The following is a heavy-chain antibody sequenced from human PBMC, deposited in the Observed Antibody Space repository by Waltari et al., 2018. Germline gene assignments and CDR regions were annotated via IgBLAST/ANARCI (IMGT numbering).Heavy chain of an antibody. CDR2: INAGNGNT. Sequence: QVQLVQSGAEVKKPGASVKVSCKASGYTFTSYAMHWVRQAPGQRLEWKGWINAGNGNTKYSQKFQGRVTITRDTSASTAYMELSSLRSEDTAVYYCARDTSGSYYYGMDVWGQGTTVTVSS. CDR3: ARDTSGSYYYGMDV. V-gene: IGHV1-3*01. CDR1: GYTFTSYA. D-gene: IGHD1-26*01. J-gene: IGHJ6*02.